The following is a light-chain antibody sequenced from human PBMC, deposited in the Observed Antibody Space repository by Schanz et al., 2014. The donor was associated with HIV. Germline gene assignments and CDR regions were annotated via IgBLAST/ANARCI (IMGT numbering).Light chain of an antibody. J-gene: IGLJ2*01. Sequence: QSALTQPPSASGSPGQSVTISCTGTSSDVGGHNFVSWYQQHPGKAPKLMIYEVTRRPSGVPDRFSGSKSGNTASLTVSGLQAEDEADYYCSSYAGSDHVDVLGGGTKLTVL. V-gene: IGLV2-8*01. CDR3: SSYAGSDHVDV. CDR1: SSDVGGHNF. CDR2: EVT.